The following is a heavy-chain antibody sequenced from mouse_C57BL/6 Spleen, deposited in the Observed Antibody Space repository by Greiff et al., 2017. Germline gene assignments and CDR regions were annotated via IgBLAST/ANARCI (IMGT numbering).Heavy chain of an antibody. V-gene: IGHV1-53*01. J-gene: IGHJ4*01. CDR1: GYTFTSYW. Sequence: QVQLKQPGTELVKPGASVKLSCKASGYTFTSYWMHWVKQRPGQGLEWIGNINPSNGGTNYNEKFKSKATLTVDKSSSTAYMQLSSLTSEYSAVYDCALGSSGYYAMDYWGQGTSVTVSS. D-gene: IGHD3-2*02. CDR3: ALGSSGYYAMDY. CDR2: INPSNGGT.